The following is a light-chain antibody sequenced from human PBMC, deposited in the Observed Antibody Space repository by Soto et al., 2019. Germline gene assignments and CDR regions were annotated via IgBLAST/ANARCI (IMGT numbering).Light chain of an antibody. J-gene: IGKJ5*01. CDR2: VAS. CDR3: QQLFSFPPT. V-gene: IGKV1-9*01. CDR1: QGISNY. Sequence: DIPLTQSPSFLSASVGDRVTITCRASQGISNYLAWYQQKPGKAPNLLIYVASTLQSGVPSRFSGSGSGTEFTLTISSLQPDDLATYYCQQLFSFPPTFGQGTRLEIK.